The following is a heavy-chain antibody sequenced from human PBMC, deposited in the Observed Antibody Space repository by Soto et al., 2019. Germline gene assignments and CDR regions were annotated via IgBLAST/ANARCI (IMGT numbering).Heavy chain of an antibody. CDR2: IYYSGST. J-gene: IGHJ6*03. V-gene: IGHV4-39*01. CDR1: GGSISSSSYY. D-gene: IGHD3-3*01. CDR3: ARHLASDFWSGYSETDYYYYYYMDV. Sequence: SETLSLTCTVSGGSISSSSYYWGWIRQPPGKGLEWIGSIYYSGSTYYNPSLKSRVTISVDTSKNQFSLKLSSVTAADTAVDYCARHLASDFWSGYSETDYYYYYYMDVWGKGTTVTVSS.